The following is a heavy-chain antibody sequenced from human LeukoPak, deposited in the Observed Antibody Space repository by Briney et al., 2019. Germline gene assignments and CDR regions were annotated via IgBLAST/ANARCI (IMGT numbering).Heavy chain of an antibody. CDR3: ARDNGDYPYYFDF. J-gene: IGHJ4*02. CDR2: IYRSGST. D-gene: IGHD4-17*01. Sequence: SETLSLTCAVSGGSISSGIYSWNWIRQPPGKGLEWIGYIYRSGSTYYNPSLKSRVTISVDRSKNQFSLKLSSVTAADTAVYYCARDNGDYPYYFDFWGQGTLVTVSS. V-gene: IGHV4-30-2*01. CDR1: GGSISSGIYS.